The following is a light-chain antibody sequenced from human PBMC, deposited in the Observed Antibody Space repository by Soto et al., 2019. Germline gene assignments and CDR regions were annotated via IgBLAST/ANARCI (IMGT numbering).Light chain of an antibody. Sequence: IQMTQSPPSLSSSMGDRVTITCRASESIGSYVNWFQQKSGKAPRLLIYSASILQNGVPSSFSGGGYGTYFTLTISTLQPEDFATYYCQQTYATPVTFGQGTRLEIK. J-gene: IGKJ5*01. V-gene: IGKV1-39*01. CDR3: QQTYATPVT. CDR2: SAS. CDR1: ESIGSY.